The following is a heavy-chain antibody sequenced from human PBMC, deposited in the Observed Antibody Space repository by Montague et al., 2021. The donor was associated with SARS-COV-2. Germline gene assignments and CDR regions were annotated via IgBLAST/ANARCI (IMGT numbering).Heavy chain of an antibody. CDR1: GASISSYY. V-gene: IGHV4-59*01. Sequence: SETLSLTCTVSGASISSYYWSWIRQPPRKGLEWIGYIYYSGSTNYNPSLKSRVTISVDTSKNQFSLKLSSVTAADTAVYYCARGSGWMGNAFDIWGQGTMVTVSS. CDR2: IYYSGST. D-gene: IGHD6-19*01. CDR3: ARGSGWMGNAFDI. J-gene: IGHJ3*02.